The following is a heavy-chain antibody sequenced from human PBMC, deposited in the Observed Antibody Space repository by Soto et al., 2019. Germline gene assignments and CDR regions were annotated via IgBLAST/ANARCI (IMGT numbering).Heavy chain of an antibody. Sequence: ASVKVSCKASGYTFTSYGISWVRQAPGQGLEWMGWISAYNGNTNYAQKLQGRVTMTTDTSTSTAYMELRSLRSDDTAVYYCARAGGVVVAETDYYYYGMDVWGQGTTVTVSS. V-gene: IGHV1-18*04. CDR1: GYTFTSYG. CDR2: ISAYNGNT. CDR3: ARAGGVVVAETDYYYYGMDV. J-gene: IGHJ6*02. D-gene: IGHD2-15*01.